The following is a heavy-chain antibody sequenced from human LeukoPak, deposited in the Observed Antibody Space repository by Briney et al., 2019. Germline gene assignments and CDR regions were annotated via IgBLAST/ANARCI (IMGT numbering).Heavy chain of an antibody. J-gene: IGHJ5*02. Sequence: PSETLSLTCTVSGDSISSNNWWNWVRQPPGKGLEWIGEINHSGSTNYNPSLKSRVTISVDTSKNQFSLKLSSVTAADTAVYYCARFALDYDFWSGYSRWFDPWGQGTLVTVSS. CDR3: ARFALDYDFWSGYSRWFDP. V-gene: IGHV4-4*02. CDR1: GDSISSNNW. D-gene: IGHD3-3*01. CDR2: INHSGST.